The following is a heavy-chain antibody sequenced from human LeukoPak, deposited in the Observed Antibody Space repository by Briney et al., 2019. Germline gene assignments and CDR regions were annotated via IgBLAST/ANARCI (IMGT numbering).Heavy chain of an antibody. J-gene: IGHJ3*02. Sequence: ASVKVSCKVSGYTFIDYYLHWVRQAPGQGLEWMGRINPKNGATLLAQKFQGRVTMTRDTSISTAYLELSGLRSDDTAVYYCARGFYYGSSGYHSLDAFDMWGQGTMVTVAS. CDR1: GYTFIDYY. D-gene: IGHD3-22*01. CDR3: ARGFYYGSSGYHSLDAFDM. V-gene: IGHV1-2*06. CDR2: INPKNGAT.